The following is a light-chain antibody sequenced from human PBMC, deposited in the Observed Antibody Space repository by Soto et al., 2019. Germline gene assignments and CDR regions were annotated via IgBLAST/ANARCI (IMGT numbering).Light chain of an antibody. V-gene: IGKV1-39*01. CDR3: QHSYSTRWT. J-gene: IGKJ1*01. CDR2: AAS. CDR1: QSISSY. Sequence: DLQMTPSPSSVSASVGDRVTITCRASQSISSYLNWYQQKPGKAPKLLIYAASSSQTGVPSRFSGSGSGTDFTLTISSLQPEDVATYYCQHSYSTRWTFGQGTKVDIK.